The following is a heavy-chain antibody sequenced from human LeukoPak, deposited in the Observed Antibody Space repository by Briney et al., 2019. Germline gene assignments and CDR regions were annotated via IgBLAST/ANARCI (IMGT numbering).Heavy chain of an antibody. CDR2: IDSDGSGT. D-gene: IGHD1-1*01. Sequence: GGSLRLSCAASGFTFSSYWMHWVRQVPGKGLVWVSHIDSDGSGTTYADSVKGRFTISRDNARNTLYLQMNSLRDEDTAVYYCARDSPRTGPWGQGTLVTVSS. CDR1: GFTFSSYW. J-gene: IGHJ5*02. V-gene: IGHV3-74*01. CDR3: ARDSPRTGP.